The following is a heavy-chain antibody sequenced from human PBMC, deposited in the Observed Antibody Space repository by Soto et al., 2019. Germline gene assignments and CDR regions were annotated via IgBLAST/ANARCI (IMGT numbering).Heavy chain of an antibody. V-gene: IGHV4-30-4*01. D-gene: IGHD3-22*01. CDR2: IYYSGST. CDR3: ARADYYDSSGYYYFDY. CDR1: GGSISSGDYY. J-gene: IGHJ4*02. Sequence: PSETLSLTCTVSGGSISSGDYYWSWIRQPPGKGLEWIGYIYYSGSTYYNPSLKSRVTISVDTSKNQFSLKLSSVTAADTAVYYCARADYYDSSGYYYFDYWGQGTLVTVSS.